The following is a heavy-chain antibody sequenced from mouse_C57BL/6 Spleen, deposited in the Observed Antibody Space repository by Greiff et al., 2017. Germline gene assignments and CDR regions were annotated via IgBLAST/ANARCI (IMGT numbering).Heavy chain of an antibody. J-gene: IGHJ4*01. D-gene: IGHD1-1*01. CDR3: ARYGSSSGYAMDY. CDR2: IDPSDSET. V-gene: IGHV1-52*01. Sequence: QVQLQQPGAELVRPGSSVKLSCKASGYTFTSSWMHWVKPRPIQGLEWIGNIDPSDSETHYNQKFKDKATLTVDKSSSTAYMQLSSLTSEDSAVYYCARYGSSSGYAMDYGGQGTSVTVSS. CDR1: GYTFTSSW.